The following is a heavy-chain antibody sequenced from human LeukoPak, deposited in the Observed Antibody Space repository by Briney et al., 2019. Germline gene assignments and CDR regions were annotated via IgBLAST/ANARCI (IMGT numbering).Heavy chain of an antibody. CDR3: ARRTCGSDCYSVDY. V-gene: IGHV4-34*01. CDR2: INHSGST. CDR1: GGSFSGYY. Sequence: SETLSLTCAVYGGSFSGYYWSWIRQPPGKGLEWIGEINHSGSTNYNPSLKSRVTISVDTSKNQFSLKLSSVTAADTAVYCCARRTCGSDCYSVDYWGQGNMVTVSS. D-gene: IGHD2-21*02. J-gene: IGHJ4*02.